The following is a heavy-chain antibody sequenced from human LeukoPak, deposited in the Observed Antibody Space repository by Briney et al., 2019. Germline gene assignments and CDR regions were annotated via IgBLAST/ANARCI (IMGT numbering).Heavy chain of an antibody. CDR2: IYPGDSDT. J-gene: IGHJ4*02. Sequence: RGESLKISCKGSGYSFTGYWIGWVRQLPGKGLEWMGIIYPGDSDTRYSPSFQGQVTISADKSISTAYLQWSSLKASDTAMYYCARIARFGTSCYGLDYWGQGTLVTVSS. CDR3: ARIARFGTSCYGLDY. D-gene: IGHD2-2*01. V-gene: IGHV5-51*01. CDR1: GYSFTGYW.